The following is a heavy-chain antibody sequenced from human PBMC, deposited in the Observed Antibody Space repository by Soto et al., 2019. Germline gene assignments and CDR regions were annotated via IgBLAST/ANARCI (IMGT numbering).Heavy chain of an antibody. J-gene: IGHJ4*02. CDR3: SRSLDY. V-gene: IGHV3-7*01. CDR1: GFTFSNYW. CDR2: INPDGSEK. Sequence: EVQLVEAGGALVQPGGSLRLSCAASGFTFSNYWMDWVRQAPGKGLEWLANINPDGSEKHYVDSVRGRFTISRDNTKNSLYLPMSSLAAEGSALYYCSRSLDYWGQGTRITVSS.